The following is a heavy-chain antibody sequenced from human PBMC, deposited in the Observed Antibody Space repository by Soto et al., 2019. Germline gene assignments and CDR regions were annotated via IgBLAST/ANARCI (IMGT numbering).Heavy chain of an antibody. CDR2: ISSSSSYI. D-gene: IGHD1-26*01. Sequence: EVQLVESGGGLVKPGGSLRLSCAASGFTFSSYSMNWVRQAPGKGLEWVSSISSSSSYIYYAGSVKGRFTISRDNAKNSVDLQMNSRRSEDTAVYYCARGNSEWELLGGVYYYYGMDVWGQGTTVPVSS. CDR3: ARGNSEWELLGGVYYYYGMDV. V-gene: IGHV3-21*01. J-gene: IGHJ6*02. CDR1: GFTFSSYS.